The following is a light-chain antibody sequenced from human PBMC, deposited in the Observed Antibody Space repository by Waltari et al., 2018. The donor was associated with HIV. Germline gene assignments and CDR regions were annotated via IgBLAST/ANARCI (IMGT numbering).Light chain of an antibody. J-gene: IGLJ3*02. CDR2: RNN. V-gene: IGLV1-47*01. Sequence: QSVLTQPPSASGTPGQRVTISCSGSSSNIGSNYVYWYQQLPGTAPKLLIYRNNQRPSGVPALFSGSKSGTSASLAISGLRSEDESDYYCAAWDDSLSARVFGGGTKLTVL. CDR1: SSNIGSNY. CDR3: AAWDDSLSARV.